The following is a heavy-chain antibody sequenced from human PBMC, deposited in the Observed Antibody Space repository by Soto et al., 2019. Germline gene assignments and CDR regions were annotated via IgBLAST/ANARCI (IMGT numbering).Heavy chain of an antibody. V-gene: IGHV1-58*01. Sequence: SVKVSCKASGFTFTSSAVQWVRQARGQRLEWKGWIVVGSGNTNYAQKFQERVTITRDMSTSTAYMELSSLRSEDTAEYYCAARSDRYNWNYVTFFDYWGQGTLVTVS. CDR1: GFTFTSSA. CDR2: IVVGSGNT. CDR3: AARSDRYNWNYVTFFDY. J-gene: IGHJ4*02. D-gene: IGHD1-7*01.